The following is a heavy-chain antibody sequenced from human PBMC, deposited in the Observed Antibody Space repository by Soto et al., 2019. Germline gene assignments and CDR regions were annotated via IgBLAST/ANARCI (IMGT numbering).Heavy chain of an antibody. V-gene: IGHV1-18*01. J-gene: IGHJ5*02. D-gene: IGHD2-8*01. CDR1: GYTFTSYG. Sequence: GASVKVSCKASGYTFTSYGISWVRQAPGQGLEWMGWISAYNGNTNYAQKLQGRVTMTTDTSTSTAYMELRSLRSDDTAVYYCARDWGPIVLMVYDMPWFAPWGQGTLVTVSS. CDR2: ISAYNGNT. CDR3: ARDWGPIVLMVYDMPWFAP.